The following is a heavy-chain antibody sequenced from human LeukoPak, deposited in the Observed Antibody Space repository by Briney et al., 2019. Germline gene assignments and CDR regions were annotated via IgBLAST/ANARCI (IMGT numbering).Heavy chain of an antibody. D-gene: IGHD5-18*01. J-gene: IGHJ4*02. CDR3: ARDDTTMAVDY. CDR1: GGSFSGYY. CDR2: INHSGRT. Sequence: SETLSLTCVVYGGSFSGYYWSWIRQPPGKGLEWIGEINHSGRTNYNPSLTSRVTISLDTSKNQFSLRLSSVTAADTAVYYCARDDTTMAVDYWGQGTLVTVSS. V-gene: IGHV4-34*01.